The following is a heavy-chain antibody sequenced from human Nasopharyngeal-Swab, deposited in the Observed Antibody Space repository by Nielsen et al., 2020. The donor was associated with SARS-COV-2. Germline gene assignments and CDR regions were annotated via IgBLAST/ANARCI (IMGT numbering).Heavy chain of an antibody. V-gene: IGHV4-34*01. CDR2: INHSGST. CDR1: GGSFCGYY. CDR3: ARRRALYSSSSFRFDP. D-gene: IGHD6-13*01. J-gene: IGHJ5*02. Sequence: SETLSLTCAVYGGSFCGYYWSWIRQPPGKGLEWIGEINHSGSTNYNPSLKSRVTISVDTSKNQFSLKLSSVTAADTAVYYCARRRALYSSSSFRFDPWGQGTLVTVSS.